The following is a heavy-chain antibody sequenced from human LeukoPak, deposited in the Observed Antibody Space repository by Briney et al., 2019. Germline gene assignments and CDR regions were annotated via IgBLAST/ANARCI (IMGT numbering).Heavy chain of an antibody. CDR1: GGSFSGYY. CDR2: INHSGST. Sequence: SETLSLTCAVYGGSFSGYYWIWLRQPPGKGLEWIGEINHSGSTHYNPSLKSRVSISVDTSKKQFSLILSSVTAADTAVYYCARGEWLRSWFGYWGQGTLVTVSS. J-gene: IGHJ4*02. V-gene: IGHV4-34*01. D-gene: IGHD5-12*01. CDR3: ARGEWLRSWFGY.